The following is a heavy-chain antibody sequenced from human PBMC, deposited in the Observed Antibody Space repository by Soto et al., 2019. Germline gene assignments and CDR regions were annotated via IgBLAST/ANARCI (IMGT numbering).Heavy chain of an antibody. CDR3: VRGYCTTSPCSGDFQF. Sequence: QVHLLHPPPELKKPGAPVNVACHAPRYKLTTPFTHRPRPAPGQGLEWMGMIHPSGDTGYAQKFLGRVTMTIDTSTTTAYMELRNLTSEDTAVYFSVRGYCTTSPCSGDFQFWGQGTLVTVSS. D-gene: IGHD2-15*01. V-gene: IGHV1-46*01. CDR2: IHPSGDT. J-gene: IGHJ1*01. CDR1: RYKLTTPF.